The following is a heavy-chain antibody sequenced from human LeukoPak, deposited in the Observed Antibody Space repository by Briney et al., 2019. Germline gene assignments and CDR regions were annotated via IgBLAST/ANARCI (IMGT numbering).Heavy chain of an antibody. J-gene: IGHJ4*02. D-gene: IGHD3-16*01. CDR2: MYHSGSA. CDR1: GGSISSYY. V-gene: IGHV4-59*01. Sequence: SETLSLTCTVSGGSISSYYWSWIRQPPGKGLEWIGYMYHSGSANYNPSLKSRLTISVDTSKNQFSLKLNSLTTADTAVYYCTRGAGWLIDYWGQGILVTVSS. CDR3: TRGAGWLIDY.